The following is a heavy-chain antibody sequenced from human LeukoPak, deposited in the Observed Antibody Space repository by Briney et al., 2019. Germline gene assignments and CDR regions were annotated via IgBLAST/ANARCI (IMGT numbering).Heavy chain of an antibody. D-gene: IGHD1-26*01. Sequence: GGSLRLSCAASGFTFDDYAIHWVRQAPGKGLVWVSRLNDDGSITTYADSVKGPFTISRDNAKNTVHLQMNSLRPEDTAVYYCARALGSPLDFWGQGTLVTVSS. CDR1: GFTFDDYA. CDR2: LNDDGSIT. CDR3: ARALGSPLDF. V-gene: IGHV3-74*01. J-gene: IGHJ4*02.